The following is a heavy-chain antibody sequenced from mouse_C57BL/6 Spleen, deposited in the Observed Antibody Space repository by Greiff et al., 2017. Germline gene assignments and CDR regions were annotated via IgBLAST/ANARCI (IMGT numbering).Heavy chain of an antibody. Sequence: EVQGVESGGGLVQPKGSLKLSCAASGFSFNTYAMNWVRQAPGKGLEWVARIRSKSNNYATYYADSVKDRFTISRDDSESMLYLQMNNLKTEDIAMYYWVRHQAPVWGYAMDYWGQGTSVTVSS. CDR3: VRHQAPVWGYAMDY. D-gene: IGHD2-10*02. J-gene: IGHJ4*01. CDR1: GFSFNTYA. V-gene: IGHV10-1*01. CDR2: IRSKSNNYAT.